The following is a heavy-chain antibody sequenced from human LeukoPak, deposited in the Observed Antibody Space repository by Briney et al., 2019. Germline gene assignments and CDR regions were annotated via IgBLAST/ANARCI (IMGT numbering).Heavy chain of an antibody. J-gene: IGHJ4*02. CDR2: ISSSNYI. Sequence: NPGGSLRLPCAASGFTFNRYNMNWVRQAPGKGLECVSSISSSNYIYYADSVKGRFTISRDNAKSSLFLQMNNLRAEDTAVYYCASFTIGRGVYSDYWGQGTLITVSS. CDR1: GFTFNRYN. CDR3: ASFTIGRGVYSDY. D-gene: IGHD3-10*01. V-gene: IGHV3-21*01.